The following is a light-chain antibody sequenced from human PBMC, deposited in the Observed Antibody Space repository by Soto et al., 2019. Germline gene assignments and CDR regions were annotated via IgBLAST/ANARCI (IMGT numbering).Light chain of an antibody. CDR3: QRYGGSPPSGT. V-gene: IGKV3-20*01. J-gene: IGKJ3*01. Sequence: EVVLTQSPGTLSLSPGARATLSCRASQSVNDNHLAWYQQKGGQAPRLLIYGASTRATGVPERFSGSGFWTAYSLIINRLEPEDFALYYCQRYGGSPPSGTFGPGTTVEI. CDR1: QSVNDNH. CDR2: GAS.